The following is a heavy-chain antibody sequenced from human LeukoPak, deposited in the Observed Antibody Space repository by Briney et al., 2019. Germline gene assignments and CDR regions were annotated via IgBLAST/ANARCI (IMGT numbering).Heavy chain of an antibody. CDR1: GYTFTSYD. J-gene: IGHJ5*02. CDR3: ARFNYGSGSYLLP. V-gene: IGHV1-8*01. Sequence: ASVKVSCKASGYTFTSYDTNWVRQAPGQGLEWMGWMNPNSGNTGYAQKFQGRVTMTRNTSISTAYMELSSLRSEDTAVYYCARFNYGSGSYLLPWGQGTLVTVSS. D-gene: IGHD3-10*01. CDR2: MNPNSGNT.